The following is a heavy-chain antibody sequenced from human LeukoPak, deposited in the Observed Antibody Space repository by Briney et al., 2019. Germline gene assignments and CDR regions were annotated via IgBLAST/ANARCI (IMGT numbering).Heavy chain of an antibody. CDR1: GFTFSSYW. CDR2: IKQDGSEK. J-gene: IGHJ4*02. Sequence: GGSLRLSCAASGFTFSSYWMSWVSQAPGKGLEWVANIKQDGSEKYYVDSVKGRFTISRDNAKNSLYLQMNSLRAEDTAVYYCARDRYCTTTRCSDYWGQGTLVSVSS. CDR3: ARDRYCTTTRCSDY. V-gene: IGHV3-7*01. D-gene: IGHD2-2*01.